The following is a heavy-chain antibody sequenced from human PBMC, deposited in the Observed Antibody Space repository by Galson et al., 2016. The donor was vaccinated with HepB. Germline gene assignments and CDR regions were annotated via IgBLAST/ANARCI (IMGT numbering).Heavy chain of an antibody. D-gene: IGHD6-19*01. CDR2: IWHDGSIQ. Sequence: SLRLSCAASGFVFSSYGIHWVRQAPGKGLEWVAHIWHDGSIQYYADSVKGRFPIPRDNSKNTLYLQMNSLRAEDTAVYYCAGDSPHIAVPGLDGWGQGTLVTVSS. CDR3: AGDSPHIAVPGLDG. J-gene: IGHJ5*02. V-gene: IGHV3-33*03. CDR1: GFVFSSYG.